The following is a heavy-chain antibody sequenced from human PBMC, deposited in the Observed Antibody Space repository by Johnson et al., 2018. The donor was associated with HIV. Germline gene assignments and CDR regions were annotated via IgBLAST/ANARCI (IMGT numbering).Heavy chain of an antibody. D-gene: IGHD6-6*01. CDR3: ASGVTARAPLLI. V-gene: IGHV3-30*14. CDR1: DFTFSNNA. J-gene: IGHJ3*02. CDR2: ISYDGTNT. Sequence: QVQLVESGGGVVQPGRSLRLSCAASDFTFSNNAIHWVRQAPGKGLEWVAVISYDGTNTYYADSVRGRFTISRDNSRNTVSLQMIILRPKDTVMYYCASGVTARAPLLIWGQGTMVTVSS.